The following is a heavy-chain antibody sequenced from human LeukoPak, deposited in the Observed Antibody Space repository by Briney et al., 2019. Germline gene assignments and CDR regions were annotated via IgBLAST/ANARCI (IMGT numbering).Heavy chain of an antibody. Sequence: ASVKVSCKASGYTFTSYDINWVRQATGQGLEWMGWMNPNSGNTGYAQKFQGRVTMTRNTSISTAYMELSSLRSEDTAVYYCARGLYYDSSGYYLVDPWGQGTLVTVSS. CDR3: ARGLYYDSSGYYLVDP. CDR2: MNPNSGNT. CDR1: GYTFTSYD. V-gene: IGHV1-8*01. D-gene: IGHD3-22*01. J-gene: IGHJ5*02.